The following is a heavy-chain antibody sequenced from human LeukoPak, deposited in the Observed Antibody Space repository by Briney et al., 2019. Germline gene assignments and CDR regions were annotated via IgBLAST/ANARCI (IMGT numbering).Heavy chain of an antibody. CDR1: GFTFSSYG. CDR3: ARVGEYYYYGMDV. CDR2: IWYDGSNK. J-gene: IGHJ6*02. D-gene: IGHD3-10*01. Sequence: GGSLRLSCAASGFTFSSYGMHWVRQAPGKGLEWVAVIWYDGSNKYYADSVKGRFTISRDNSKNTLYLQMNSLRAEDTVVYYCARVGEYYYYGMDVWGQGTTVTVSS. V-gene: IGHV3-33*01.